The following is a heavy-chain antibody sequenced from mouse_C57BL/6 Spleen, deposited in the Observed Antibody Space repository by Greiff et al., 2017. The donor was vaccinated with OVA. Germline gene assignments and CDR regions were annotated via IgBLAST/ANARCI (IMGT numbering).Heavy chain of an antibody. CDR3: ARKTDFDY. Sequence: QVQLKESGAELVRPGASVKLSCKASGYTFTDYYINWVKQRPGQGLEWIARIYPGSGNTYYNEKFKGKATLTAEKSSSTAYMQLSILTSEDSAVYFCARKTDFDYWGQGTTLTVSS. CDR1: GYTFTDYY. J-gene: IGHJ2*01. V-gene: IGHV1-76*01. CDR2: IYPGSGNT.